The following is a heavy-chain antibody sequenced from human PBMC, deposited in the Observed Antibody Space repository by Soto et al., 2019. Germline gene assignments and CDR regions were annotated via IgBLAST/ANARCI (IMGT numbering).Heavy chain of an antibody. Sequence: EVQLVESGGGLVQPGRSLRLSCAASGFTFDDYAMHWVRQAPGKGLEWVSGISWNSGSIGYADSVKGRFTISRDNAKNSLYLQMNSLRAEDTALYYCAKDMVRDIVATIPVFDPWGQGTLVTVSS. CDR3: AKDMVRDIVATIPVFDP. J-gene: IGHJ5*02. CDR2: ISWNSGSI. V-gene: IGHV3-9*01. CDR1: GFTFDDYA. D-gene: IGHD5-12*01.